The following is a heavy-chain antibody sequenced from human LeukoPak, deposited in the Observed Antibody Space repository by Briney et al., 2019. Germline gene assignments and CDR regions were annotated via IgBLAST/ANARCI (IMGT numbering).Heavy chain of an antibody. D-gene: IGHD2-2*01. Sequence: PGGSLRLSCAASGFTFSSYGMHWVRQAPGKGLEWVAFIRYDGSNKYYADSVKGRFTISRDNSKNTLYLQMNSLRAEDTAVYYCAKDGTGQLLPFDYWGQGTLVTVSS. V-gene: IGHV3-30*02. CDR2: IRYDGSNK. CDR3: AKDGTGQLLPFDY. J-gene: IGHJ4*02. CDR1: GFTFSSYG.